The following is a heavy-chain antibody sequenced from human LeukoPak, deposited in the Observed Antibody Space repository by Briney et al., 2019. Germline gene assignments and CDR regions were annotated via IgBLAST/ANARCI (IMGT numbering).Heavy chain of an antibody. CDR1: GYTFTGYY. V-gene: IGHV1-2*02. Sequence: GASVKVSCKASGYTFTGYYMHWVRQAPGQGLEWRGWINPNSGGTNYAQKFQGRVTMTRDTSISTAYMELSRLRSDDTAVYYCARGTYSSGWAANYDAFDIWGQGTMVTVSS. D-gene: IGHD6-19*01. CDR2: INPNSGGT. CDR3: ARGTYSSGWAANYDAFDI. J-gene: IGHJ3*02.